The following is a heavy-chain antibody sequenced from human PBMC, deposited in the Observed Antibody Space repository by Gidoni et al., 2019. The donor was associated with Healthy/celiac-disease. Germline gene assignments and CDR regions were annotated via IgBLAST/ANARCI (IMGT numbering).Heavy chain of an antibody. CDR1: GFTFSSYG. Sequence: QVQLVEYVGGVVQPGRSLRLSCAASGFTFSSYGMHWVRQASGKGLEWVAVISYDGSNKYYADSVKGRFTISRDNSKNTLYMQMNSLRAEDTAVYYCAKARITMVRGVQLRGGFDPWGQGTLVTVSS. V-gene: IGHV3-30*18. CDR2: ISYDGSNK. CDR3: AKARITMVRGVQLRGGFDP. J-gene: IGHJ5*02. D-gene: IGHD3-10*01.